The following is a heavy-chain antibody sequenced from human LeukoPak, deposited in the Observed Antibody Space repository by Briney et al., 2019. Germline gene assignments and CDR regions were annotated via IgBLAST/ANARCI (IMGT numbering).Heavy chain of an antibody. CDR3: AKDRDYGDYVLGLPRFDY. CDR2: ISGSGGST. CDR1: GFTFSSYA. J-gene: IGHJ4*02. D-gene: IGHD4-17*01. Sequence: GGSLRLSCAASGFTFSSYAMSWVRQDPGKGLEWVSAISGSGGSTYYADSVKGRFTISRDNSKNTLYLQMHSLRAEDTAVYYCAKDRDYGDYVLGLPRFDYWGQGTLVTVSS. V-gene: IGHV3-23*01.